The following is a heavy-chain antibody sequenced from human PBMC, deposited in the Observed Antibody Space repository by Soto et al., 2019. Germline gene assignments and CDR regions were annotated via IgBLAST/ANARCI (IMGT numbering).Heavy chain of an antibody. D-gene: IGHD3-22*01. CDR3: ARTYYYDSSGYTSFDY. V-gene: IGHV1-69*13. J-gene: IGHJ4*02. Sequence: ASVKVSCKASGGTFSSYAISWVRQAPGQGLEWMGGIIPIFGTANYAQKFQGRVTITADESTGTAYMELSSLRSEDTAVYYCARTYYYDSSGYTSFDYWGQGTLVTVSS. CDR2: IIPIFGTA. CDR1: GGTFSSYA.